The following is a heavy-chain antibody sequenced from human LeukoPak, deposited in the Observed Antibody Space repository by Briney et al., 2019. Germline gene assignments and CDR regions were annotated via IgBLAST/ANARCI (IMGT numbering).Heavy chain of an antibody. D-gene: IGHD6-19*01. Sequence: PGGSLRLSCAGSGFTFSAYWMTWVRQAPGKGLEGVAHINEGGNVKFYVDSVKGGLTIYRENKKISLYLQMYSLRAEDTPVYYCARVGKNGWDFDHWGQGTLVTVSS. CDR3: ARVGKNGWDFDH. V-gene: IGHV3-7*01. J-gene: IGHJ4*02. CDR1: GFTFSAYW. CDR2: INEGGNVK.